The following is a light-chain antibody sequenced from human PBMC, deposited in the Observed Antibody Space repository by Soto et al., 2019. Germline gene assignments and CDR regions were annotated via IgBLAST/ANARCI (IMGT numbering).Light chain of an antibody. V-gene: IGKV3-20*01. CDR1: QSVSSSY. CDR3: QHYGSSRA. CDR2: DTS. J-gene: IGKJ1*01. Sequence: EIVLTQSPGTLSLSPGERATLSCRASQSVSSSYLAWYQQKPGQAPRLLMYDTSSKATGTPDRFSGSGSGTDFTLTISRQEPEDFSVYDSQHYGSSRAFGQGTKVEIK.